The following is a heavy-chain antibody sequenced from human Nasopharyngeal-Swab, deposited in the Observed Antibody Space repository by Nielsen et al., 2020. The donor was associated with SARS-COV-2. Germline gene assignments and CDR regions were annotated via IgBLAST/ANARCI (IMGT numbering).Heavy chain of an antibody. J-gene: IGHJ4*02. CDR3: AKDNYYGSGSIDY. V-gene: IGHV3-9*01. Sequence: GGSLRLSCAASGFTFDDYAMHWVRHAPGKGLEWVSGISWNSGSIGYADSVKGRFTIPRDNAKNSLYLQMNSLRAEDTALYYCAKDNYYGSGSIDYWGQGTLVTVSS. CDR2: ISWNSGSI. D-gene: IGHD3-10*01. CDR1: GFTFDDYA.